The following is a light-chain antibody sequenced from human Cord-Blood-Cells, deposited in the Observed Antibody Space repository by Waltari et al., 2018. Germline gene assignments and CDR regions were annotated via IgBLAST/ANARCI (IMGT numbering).Light chain of an antibody. CDR3: QQYNNWPYT. Sequence: EIVMTQSPATLSVSPGERATPSCRASQSLSTTLAWYQQKPGQATRLLIYGASTRATGIPARFSGSGSGTEFTLTISSLQSEDFAVYYCQQYNNWPYTFGQGTKLEIK. CDR2: GAS. J-gene: IGKJ2*01. CDR1: QSLSTT. V-gene: IGKV3-15*01.